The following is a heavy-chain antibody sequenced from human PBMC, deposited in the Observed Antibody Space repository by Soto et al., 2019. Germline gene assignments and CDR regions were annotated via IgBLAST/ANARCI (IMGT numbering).Heavy chain of an antibody. D-gene: IGHD5-12*01. V-gene: IGHV4-59*01. CDR2: IDYSGST. Sequence: QVQLQESGPGLVKPSETLSLTCTVSGGSISSYYWSWIRQPPGKGLEWIGYIDYSGSTNYNPSLTSRVTTSVDTSKNQFSLKLSSVTAADTAVYYCARVGYSAAAIHFDYWGQGTLVTVSS. CDR1: GGSISSYY. J-gene: IGHJ4*02. CDR3: ARVGYSAAAIHFDY.